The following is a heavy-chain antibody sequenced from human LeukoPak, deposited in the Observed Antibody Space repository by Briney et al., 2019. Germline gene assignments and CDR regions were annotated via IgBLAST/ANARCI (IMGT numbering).Heavy chain of an antibody. CDR2: IIPIFGTA. V-gene: IGHV1-69*15. J-gene: IGHJ4*02. CDR1: GGTFSSYA. D-gene: IGHD6-13*01. CDR3: ARGIEQQLETLYY. Sequence: SVKVSCKASGGTFSSYAISWVRQAPGQGLEWMGRIIPIFGTANYAQKFQGRVTIAADESTSTAYMELSSLRSEDTAVYYCARGIEQQLETLYYWGQGTLVTVSS.